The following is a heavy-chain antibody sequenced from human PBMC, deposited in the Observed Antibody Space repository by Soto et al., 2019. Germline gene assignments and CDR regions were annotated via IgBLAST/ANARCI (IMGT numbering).Heavy chain of an antibody. CDR3: AHYSSTSSFDY. Sequence: QITLKESGPTLVKPTQTFTLACTFYGFSLSTSGMGVGWIRQPPGKALEWLALIYWDDDKRYSPSLKSRLTXTXXTSKNQVVLTMTNMDPVDTATYYCAHYSSTSSFDYWGQGTLVTVSS. V-gene: IGHV2-5*02. CDR2: IYWDDDK. D-gene: IGHD6-13*01. CDR1: GFSLSTSGMG. J-gene: IGHJ4*02.